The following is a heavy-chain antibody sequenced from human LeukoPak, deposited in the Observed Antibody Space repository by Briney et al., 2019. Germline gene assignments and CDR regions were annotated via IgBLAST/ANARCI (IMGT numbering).Heavy chain of an antibody. Sequence: GRSLRLSCAASEFTFSTYGMHWVRQAPGKGLEWVAVISYDGSYKFYADSVKGRFTTSRDNSKSTLYLQMNSLRAEDTAVYYCAKDRYSGLNTIDYWGQGTLVTVSS. CDR2: ISYDGSYK. CDR3: AKDRYSGLNTIDY. J-gene: IGHJ4*02. CDR1: EFTFSTYG. D-gene: IGHD6-13*01. V-gene: IGHV3-30*18.